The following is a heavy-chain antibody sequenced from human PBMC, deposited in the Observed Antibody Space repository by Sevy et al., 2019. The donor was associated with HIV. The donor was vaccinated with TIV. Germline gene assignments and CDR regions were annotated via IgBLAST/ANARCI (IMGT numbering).Heavy chain of an antibody. Sequence: GGSLRLSCAASGFTFSSYAMSWVRQAPGKGLEWVSAISGSGGSTYYADSVKGRLTISRDNSKNTLYLQMNSLRAEDKAVYYCAKDWGSSDAYYYYYMDVWGKGTTVTVSS. CDR3: AKDWGSSDAYYYYYMDV. CDR1: GFTFSSYA. D-gene: IGHD6-13*01. V-gene: IGHV3-23*01. J-gene: IGHJ6*03. CDR2: ISGSGGST.